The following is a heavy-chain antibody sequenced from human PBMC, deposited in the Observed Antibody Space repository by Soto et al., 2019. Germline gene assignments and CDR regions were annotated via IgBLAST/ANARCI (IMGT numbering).Heavy chain of an antibody. J-gene: IGHJ4*02. V-gene: IGHV1-18*01. CDR3: ARDRQNYGSFDY. CDR1: GYTFTNYG. CDR2: INSYNGIT. D-gene: IGHD4-17*01. Sequence: QVQLVQSGAEVKKPEASVKVPCKASGYTFTNYGISWVRQAPGQGLEWMGWINSYNGITNNAQNFQGRVTMTTDTSTNTAYMELRSLRSDDTAVYYCARDRQNYGSFDYWGQGTLVTVSS.